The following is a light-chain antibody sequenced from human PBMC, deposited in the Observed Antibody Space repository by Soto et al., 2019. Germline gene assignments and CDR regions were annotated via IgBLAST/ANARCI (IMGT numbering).Light chain of an antibody. J-gene: IGKJ3*01. Sequence: EIVLTQSPATLSLSPGERATLSCRASQSVSSYLAWYQQKPGQAPRLLIYDASNRATGITARFSGSGSGTDFTLTISSLEPEDCALYYCQQRSNWPPLFTFGPGTKVDIK. CDR1: QSVSSY. CDR3: QQRSNWPPLFT. V-gene: IGKV3-11*01. CDR2: DAS.